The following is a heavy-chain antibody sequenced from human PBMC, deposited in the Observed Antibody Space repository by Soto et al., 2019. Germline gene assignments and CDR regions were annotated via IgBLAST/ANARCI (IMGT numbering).Heavy chain of an antibody. CDR3: VKEPTDAFDI. CDR1: GFTFSSYA. CDR2: ISSNGGST. J-gene: IGHJ3*02. Sequence: GGSLRLSCSASGFTFSSYAMHWVRQAPGKGLEYVSAISSNGGSTYYADSVKGRFTISRDNSKNTLYLQMSRLRAEDTAVYYCVKEPTDAFDIWGQGTMVTVSS. V-gene: IGHV3-64D*09.